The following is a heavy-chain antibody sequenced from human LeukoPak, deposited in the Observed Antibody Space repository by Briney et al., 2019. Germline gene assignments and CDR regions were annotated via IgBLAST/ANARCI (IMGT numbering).Heavy chain of an antibody. V-gene: IGHV4-39*01. J-gene: IGHJ4*02. D-gene: IGHD1-26*01. CDR3: ARLRELLSNFDY. CDR1: GGSISSSSYC. Sequence: SETLSLTCTVSGGSISSSSYCWGWIRQPPGKGLEWIGSIYYSGSTYYNPSLKSRVTISVDTSKNQFSLKLSSVTAADTAVYYRARLRELLSNFDYWGQGTLVTVSS. CDR2: IYYSGST.